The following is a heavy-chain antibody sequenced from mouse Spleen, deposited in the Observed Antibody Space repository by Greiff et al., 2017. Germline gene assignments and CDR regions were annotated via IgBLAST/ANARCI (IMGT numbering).Heavy chain of an antibody. CDR1: GYSITSGYY. CDR2: ISYDGSN. Sequence: EVKLLESGPGLVKPSQSLSLTCSVTGYSITSGYYWNWIRQFPGNKLEWMGYISYDGSNNYNPSLKNRISITRDTSKNQFFLKLNSVTTEDTATYYCARDHYYGSSYVAYWGQGTLVTVSA. V-gene: IGHV3-6*01. CDR3: ARDHYYGSSYVAY. D-gene: IGHD1-1*01. J-gene: IGHJ3*01.